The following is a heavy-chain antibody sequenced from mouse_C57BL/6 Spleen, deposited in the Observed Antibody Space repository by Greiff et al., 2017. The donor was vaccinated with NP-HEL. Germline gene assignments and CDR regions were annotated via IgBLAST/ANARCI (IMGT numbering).Heavy chain of an antibody. V-gene: IGHV1-53*01. D-gene: IGHD1-1*01. J-gene: IGHJ2*01. CDR3: ARLLLRFYYFDY. Sequence: VKLQQPGTELVKPGASVKLSCKASGYTFTSYWMHWVKQRPGQGLEWIGNINPSNGGTNYNEKFKSKATLTVDKSSSTAYMQLSSLTSEDSAVYYCARLLLRFYYFDYWGQGTTLTVSS. CDR1: GYTFTSYW. CDR2: INPSNGGT.